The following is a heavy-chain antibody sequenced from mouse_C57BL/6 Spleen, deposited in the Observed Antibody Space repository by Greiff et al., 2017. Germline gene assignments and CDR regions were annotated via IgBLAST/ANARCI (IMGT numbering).Heavy chain of an antibody. Sequence: EVKLMESGPGLVKPSQSLSLTCSVTGYSITSGYYWNWIRQFPGNKLEWMGYISYDGSNNYNPSLKNRISITRDTSKNQFFLKLNSVTTEDTATYYCARFYGNYVESAMDYWGQGTSVTVSS. J-gene: IGHJ4*01. CDR1: GYSITSGYY. D-gene: IGHD2-1*01. CDR3: ARFYGNYVESAMDY. V-gene: IGHV3-6*01. CDR2: ISYDGSN.